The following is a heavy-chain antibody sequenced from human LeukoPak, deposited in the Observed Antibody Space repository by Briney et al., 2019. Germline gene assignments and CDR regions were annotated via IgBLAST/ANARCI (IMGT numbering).Heavy chain of an antibody. CDR3: ARDLTGTYYIAY. CDR1: GFTFSSFG. V-gene: IGHV3-30*02. Sequence: GGSLRLSCAASGFTFSSFGMHWVRQAPGEGLEWVAYIGYTGTNTYYADSVKGRFTISRDNSKNTVHLQMNSLRAADTALYSCARDLTGTYYIAYWGQGTLVTVSS. J-gene: IGHJ4*02. CDR2: IGYTGTNT. D-gene: IGHD1-1*01.